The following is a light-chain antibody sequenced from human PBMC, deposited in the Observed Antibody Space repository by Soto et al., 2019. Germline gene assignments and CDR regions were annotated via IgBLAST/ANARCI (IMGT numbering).Light chain of an antibody. CDR2: GAS. J-gene: IGKJ5*01. CDR1: QSVSSSY. Sequence: EIVLTQSPGTLSLSPGGRATLSCRASQSVSSSYLAWYQQKPGQAPRLLIYGASSRATGIPDRFSGSGSGTDFTLTISSLEPEDFAIYYCQQRQYWPPITFGQGTRLEIK. CDR3: QQRQYWPPIT. V-gene: IGKV3D-20*02.